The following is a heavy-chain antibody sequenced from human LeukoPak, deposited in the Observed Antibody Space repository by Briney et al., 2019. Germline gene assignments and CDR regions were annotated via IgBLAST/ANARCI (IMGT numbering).Heavy chain of an antibody. CDR1: GFTFSSYW. V-gene: IGHV3-23*01. CDR2: ISGSGGST. Sequence: GGSLRLSCAASGFTFSSYWMHWVRQAPGKGLEWVSAISGSGGSTYYADSVKGRFTISRGNSKNSLYLQMNSLRAEDTAVYYCASSIAAAGYWGQGTLVTVSS. D-gene: IGHD6-13*01. J-gene: IGHJ4*02. CDR3: ASSIAAAGY.